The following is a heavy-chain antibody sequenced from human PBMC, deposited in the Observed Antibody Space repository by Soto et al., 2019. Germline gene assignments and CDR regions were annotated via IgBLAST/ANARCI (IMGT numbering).Heavy chain of an antibody. V-gene: IGHV1-18*01. Sequence: ASVKVSCKASGGTFSSYGISWVRQAPGQGLEWMGWISAYNGNTNYAQKLQGRVTMTTDTSTSTAYMELRSLRSDDTAVYYCARDNGYSYGTGRVDYWGQGTLVTVSS. J-gene: IGHJ4*02. CDR2: ISAYNGNT. CDR1: GGTFSSYG. CDR3: ARDNGYSYGTGRVDY. D-gene: IGHD5-18*01.